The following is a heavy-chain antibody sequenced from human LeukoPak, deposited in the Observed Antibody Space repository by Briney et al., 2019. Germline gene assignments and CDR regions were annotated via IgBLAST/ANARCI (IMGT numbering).Heavy chain of an antibody. V-gene: IGHV1-2*02. CDR3: VRERYCSSTSCHDYYNYMDV. D-gene: IGHD2-2*01. J-gene: IGHJ6*03. CDR2: INPNSGGT. Sequence: ASVKVSCKASGYTFTGYYMHWVRQAPGQGLEWMGWINPNSGGTNYAQKFQGRVTMTRDTSISTAYMELSRLRSDDTAVYYCVRERYCSSTSCHDYYNYMDVWGKGTTVTISS. CDR1: GYTFTGYY.